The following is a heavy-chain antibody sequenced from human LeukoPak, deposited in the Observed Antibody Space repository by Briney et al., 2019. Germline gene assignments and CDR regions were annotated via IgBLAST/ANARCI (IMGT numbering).Heavy chain of an antibody. CDR1: GFTFSSYW. Sequence: GGSLRLSCAASGFTFSSYWMSWVRQAPGKGLEWVANIKQDGSEKYYVDSVKGRFTISRDNAKNSLYLQMNSLRAEDMAVYYCARDSSSWYHYFDYWGQGTLVTVSS. CDR3: ARDSSSWYHYFDY. D-gene: IGHD6-13*01. J-gene: IGHJ4*02. V-gene: IGHV3-7*01. CDR2: IKQDGSEK.